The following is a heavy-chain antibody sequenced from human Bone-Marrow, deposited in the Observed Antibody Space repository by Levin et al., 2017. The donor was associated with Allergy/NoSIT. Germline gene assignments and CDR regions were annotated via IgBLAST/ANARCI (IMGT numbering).Heavy chain of an antibody. CDR1: GDSMSNYY. CDR3: ARDLGYCGGDCSRWFDP. D-gene: IGHD2-21*02. J-gene: IGHJ5*02. CDR2: IYHRGST. Sequence: TGGSLRLSCTVSGDSMSNYYWSWIRQSPGKGLEWIGYIYHRGSTNYNPSLKSRVTISVDTSKKQFSLKLSSVTAADTALYYCARDLGYCGGDCSRWFDPWGQGTLVTVSS. V-gene: IGHV4-59*01.